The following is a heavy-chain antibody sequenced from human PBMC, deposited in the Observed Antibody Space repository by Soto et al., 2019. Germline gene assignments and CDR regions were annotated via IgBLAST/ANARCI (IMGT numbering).Heavy chain of an antibody. CDR1: DGSISSSSYY. V-gene: IGHV4-39*01. J-gene: IGHJ4*02. CDR3: ARQGYYGSGTYYNFDY. Sequence: QLQMQESGPRLVRPSETLSLTCTVSDGSISSSSYYWGWIRQPPGKGLEWIASIYHSGSTYYNPSLKSRVPRSVDKSKSQFSLKMISVTAADTAVYYCARQGYYGSGTYYNFDYWGQGTLIIVSS. CDR2: IYHSGST. D-gene: IGHD3-10*01.